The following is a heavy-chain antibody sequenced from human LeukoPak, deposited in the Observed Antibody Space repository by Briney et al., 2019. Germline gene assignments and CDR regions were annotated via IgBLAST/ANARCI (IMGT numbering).Heavy chain of an antibody. CDR3: AKDSFGFARQYYFDY. CDR1: GFTVEDYA. J-gene: IGHJ4*02. Sequence: GRSLRLSCAASGFTVEDYAMHWVRQAPGKGLEWVSGISWNSDNINYADSVKGRFTISRDNAKKSLFLQMNSLRAEDTALYYCAKDSFGFARQYYFDYWGQGTLVTVSS. D-gene: IGHD3-10*01. V-gene: IGHV3-9*01. CDR2: ISWNSDNI.